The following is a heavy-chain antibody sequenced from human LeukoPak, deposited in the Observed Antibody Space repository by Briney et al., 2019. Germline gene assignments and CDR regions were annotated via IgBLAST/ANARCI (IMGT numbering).Heavy chain of an antibody. CDR1: GGTFSSYA. V-gene: IGHV1-69*05. CDR2: IIPIFGTA. Sequence: SVKVPCKASGGTFSSYAISWVRQAPGQGLEWMGGIIPIFGTANYAQKFQGRVTITTDESTSTAYMELSSLRSEDTAVYYCAGVCNSQYYYYYYMDVWGKGTTVTVSS. J-gene: IGHJ6*03. CDR3: AGVCNSQYYYYYYMDV. D-gene: IGHD4-23*01.